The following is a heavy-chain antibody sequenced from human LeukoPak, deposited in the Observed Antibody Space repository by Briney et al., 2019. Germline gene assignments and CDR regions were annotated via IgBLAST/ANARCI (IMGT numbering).Heavy chain of an antibody. CDR2: IFHSGNS. J-gene: IGHJ4*02. D-gene: IGHD4-17*01. V-gene: IGHV4-38-2*01. CDR1: SYSISSGSY. Sequence: SETLSLTCAVSSYSISSGSYWGWIRQSPGKGLEWVGTIFHSGNSYYKPSLKSRLTMSVDTSKNQFSLKLTSVTAADTALYYCARVTYVDDMLYQYFDYWGQGILVTVSS. CDR3: ARVTYVDDMLYQYFDY.